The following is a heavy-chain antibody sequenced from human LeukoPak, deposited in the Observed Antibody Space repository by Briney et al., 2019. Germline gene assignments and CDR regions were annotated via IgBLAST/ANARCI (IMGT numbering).Heavy chain of an antibody. CDR2: ISSNGGST. CDR1: RFTFSSYA. Sequence: PGGSLRLSCSASRFTFSSYAMHWVRQAPGKGLEYVSAISSNGGSTYYADSVKGRFTISRDNSKNTLYLQMSGLRAEDTAVYYCVKAEAYYYDSSGSIYFDYWGQGTLVTVSS. D-gene: IGHD3-22*01. J-gene: IGHJ4*02. V-gene: IGHV3-64D*06. CDR3: VKAEAYYYDSSGSIYFDY.